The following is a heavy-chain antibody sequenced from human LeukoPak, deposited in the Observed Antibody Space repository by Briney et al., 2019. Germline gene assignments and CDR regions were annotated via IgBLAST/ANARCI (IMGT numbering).Heavy chain of an antibody. CDR1: GFTFSSYA. CDR2: ITSSGAAT. Sequence: GGSLRLSCAASGFTFSSYAMSWVRQAPGKGLEWVSSITSSGAATYYADSVKGRFTISRDNSDNTLYLQMTSLRAEDTAVYYCAKDRPNYYGSNGHYYKLNGDCWGQGTLVTVSS. CDR3: AKDRPNYYGSNGHYYKLNGDC. V-gene: IGHV3-23*01. D-gene: IGHD3-22*01. J-gene: IGHJ4*02.